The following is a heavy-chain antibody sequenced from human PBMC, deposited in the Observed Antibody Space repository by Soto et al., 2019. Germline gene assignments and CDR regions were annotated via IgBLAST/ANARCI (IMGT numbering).Heavy chain of an antibody. D-gene: IGHD3-16*01. CDR1: GYIFFNYG. CDR2: ISPYTGNT. J-gene: IGHJ6*02. Sequence: GASVKVSCKASGYIFFNYGIAWVRQAPGQGLEWMGWISPYTGNTHSATKIQGGLTMTTDTSTSTAYMDLGSLTSDDTAVYYCVMVDNYVTPTPQDVWGQGTTVTVSS. CDR3: VMVDNYVTPTPQDV. V-gene: IGHV1-18*01.